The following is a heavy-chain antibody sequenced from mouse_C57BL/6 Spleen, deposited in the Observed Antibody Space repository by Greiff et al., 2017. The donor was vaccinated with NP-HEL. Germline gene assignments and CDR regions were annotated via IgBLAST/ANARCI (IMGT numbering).Heavy chain of an antibody. D-gene: IGHD2-5*01. Sequence: VKLMESGAELARPGASVKLSCKASGYTFTSYGISWVKQRTGQGLEWIGEIYPRSGNTYYNEKFKGKATLTADKSSSTAYMELRSLTSEDSAVYFCARWDYSNSSWFAYWGQGTLVTVSA. J-gene: IGHJ3*01. CDR1: GYTFTSYG. V-gene: IGHV1-81*01. CDR2: IYPRSGNT. CDR3: ARWDYSNSSWFAY.